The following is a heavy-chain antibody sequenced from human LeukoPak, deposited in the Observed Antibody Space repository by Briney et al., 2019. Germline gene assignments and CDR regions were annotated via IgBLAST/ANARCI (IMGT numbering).Heavy chain of an antibody. CDR2: ISAYNGNT. CDR1: GYTFTGQD. J-gene: IGHJ3*02. Sequence: GASVKVSCKASGYTFTGQDMHWVRQAPGQGLEWMGWISAYNGNTNYAQKLQGRVTMTTDTFTSTAYMELRSLRSDDTAVYYCAKTGFTTRMVATGGAFDIWGQGTMVTVSS. CDR3: AKTGFTTRMVATGGAFDI. V-gene: IGHV1-18*01. D-gene: IGHD5-12*01.